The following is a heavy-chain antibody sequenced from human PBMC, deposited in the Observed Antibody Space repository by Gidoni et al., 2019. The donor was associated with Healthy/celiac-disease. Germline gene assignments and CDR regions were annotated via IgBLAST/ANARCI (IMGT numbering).Heavy chain of an antibody. V-gene: IGHV4-30-4*01. CDR1: GGDISSGDSY. J-gene: IGHJ4*02. CDR2: IYYSGRT. Sequence: QVQLQETGPGLVKPSQTLSLTCTGSGGDISSGDSYGSWSRQPPGKGREWIGHIYYSGRTYYHPALNSRVTISAYTSKIQFSLKLSSMTAADTAVYYCARGYSYGCLNWPTSDYWGQGTLVTVSS. D-gene: IGHD5-18*01. CDR3: ARGYSYGCLNWPTSDY.